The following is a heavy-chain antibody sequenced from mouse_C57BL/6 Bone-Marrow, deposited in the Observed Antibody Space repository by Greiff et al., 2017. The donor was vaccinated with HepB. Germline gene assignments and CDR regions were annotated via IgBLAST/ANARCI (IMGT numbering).Heavy chain of an antibody. CDR2: INPNNGGT. Sequence: VQLQQSGPELVKPGASVKISCKASGYTFTDYYMNWVKQSHGKSLEWIGDINPNNGGTSYNQKFKGKATLTVDKSSSTAYMELRSLTSEDSAVYYCARSREYPWFAYWGQGTLVTVSA. V-gene: IGHV1-26*01. J-gene: IGHJ3*01. D-gene: IGHD5-1*01. CDR1: GYTFTDYY. CDR3: ARSREYPWFAY.